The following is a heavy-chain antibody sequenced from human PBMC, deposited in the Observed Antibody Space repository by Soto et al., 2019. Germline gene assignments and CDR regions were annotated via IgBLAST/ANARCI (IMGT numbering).Heavy chain of an antibody. CDR1: GFTFSSYA. J-gene: IGHJ4*02. CDR3: AKGPGWVGATQFDY. CDR2: ISGSGGST. V-gene: IGHV3-23*01. D-gene: IGHD1-26*01. Sequence: GGSLRLSCAASGFTFSSYAMSWVRQAPGKGLEWVSVISGSGGSTYYADSVNYADSVKGRFTISRDNSKNTLYLQMNSLRGEDTAVYYCAKGPGWVGATQFDYWGQGTLVTVSS.